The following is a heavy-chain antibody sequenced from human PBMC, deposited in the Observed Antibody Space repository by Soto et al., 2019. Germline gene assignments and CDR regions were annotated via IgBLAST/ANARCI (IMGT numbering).Heavy chain of an antibody. CDR2: INTYNGKI. D-gene: IGHD1-26*01. CDR1: GYTFTSYG. J-gene: IGHJ4*02. Sequence: QVQLVQSGAEVKKPGASVKVSCKVSGYTFTSYGISWVRQAPGQGLEWMGWINTYNGKINYAQKLQGRVTMTTDTSKSTSYVELRSLGSDETALYYCAREWGGYTYFDCWGQGTLVTVSS. CDR3: AREWGGYTYFDC. V-gene: IGHV1-18*01.